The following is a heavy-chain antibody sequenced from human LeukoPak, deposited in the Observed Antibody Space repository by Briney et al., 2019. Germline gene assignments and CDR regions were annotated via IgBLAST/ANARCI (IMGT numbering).Heavy chain of an antibody. CDR3: ASNYDSNAFDI. CDR1: GFTFRTYS. CDR2: ISSSSSTI. Sequence: PGGSLRLSCAASGFTFRTYSMNWVRQAPGKGLEWVSYISSSSSTIYYADSVKGRFTISRDNAKNSLYLQMNSLRAEDTAVYYCASNYDSNAFDIWGQGTMVTVSS. V-gene: IGHV3-48*04. D-gene: IGHD3-22*01. J-gene: IGHJ3*02.